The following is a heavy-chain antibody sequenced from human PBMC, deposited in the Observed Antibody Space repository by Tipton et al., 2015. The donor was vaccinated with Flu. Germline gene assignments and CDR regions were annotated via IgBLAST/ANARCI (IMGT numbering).Heavy chain of an antibody. CDR1: GGSISSYY. CDR2: IYYSGST. V-gene: IGHV4-59*01. CDR3: AREGYGGNPPTSDY. D-gene: IGHD4-23*01. J-gene: IGHJ4*02. Sequence: LRLSCTVSGGSISSYYWSWIRQPPGKGLEWIGYIYYSGSTNYNPSLKSRVTISVDTSKNQFSLKLSSVTAADTAVYYCAREGYGGNPPTSDYWGQGTLVTVSS.